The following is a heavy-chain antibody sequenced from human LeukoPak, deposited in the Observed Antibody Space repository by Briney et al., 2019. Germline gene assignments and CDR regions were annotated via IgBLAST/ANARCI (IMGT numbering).Heavy chain of an antibody. CDR1: GFTFSSYW. J-gene: IGHJ4*02. CDR2: INWNGGST. D-gene: IGHD6-19*01. Sequence: GGSLRLSCAASGFTFSSYWMSWVRQAPGKGLEWVSGINWNGGSTGYADSVKGRFTISRDNAKNSLYLQMNSLRAEDTALYYCASAIAVAGHIHFDYWGQGTLVTVSS. V-gene: IGHV3-20*04. CDR3: ASAIAVAGHIHFDY.